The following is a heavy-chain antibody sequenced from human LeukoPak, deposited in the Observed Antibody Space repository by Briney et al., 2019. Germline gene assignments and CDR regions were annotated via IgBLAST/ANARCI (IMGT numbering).Heavy chain of an antibody. CDR2: IIPIFGTA. V-gene: IGHV1-69*05. J-gene: IGHJ6*03. D-gene: IGHD3-10*01. Sequence: ASVKVSCKASGGTFSSYAISWVRQAPGQGLEWMGGIIPIFGTANYAQKFQGRVTITTDESTSTAYMELSSLRSEDTAVYYCARDLSYYGSGSPYYMDVWDKGTTVTVSS. CDR1: GGTFSSYA. CDR3: ARDLSYYGSGSPYYMDV.